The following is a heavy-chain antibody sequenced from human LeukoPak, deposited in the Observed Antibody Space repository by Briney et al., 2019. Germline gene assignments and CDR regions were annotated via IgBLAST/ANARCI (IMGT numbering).Heavy chain of an antibody. J-gene: IGHJ3*02. CDR3: ARPRYSSDYYDAFDI. CDR1: GYRFANYW. CDR2: IYPGDSDT. D-gene: IGHD6-19*01. V-gene: IGHV5-51*01. Sequence: GESLKISCKASGYRFANYWIGWVRQMPGKGLEWMGIIYPGDSDTRYSPSFQGQVTISADKSISTAYLQWSGLKASDAAMYYCARPRYSSDYYDAFDIWGQGTMVTVSS.